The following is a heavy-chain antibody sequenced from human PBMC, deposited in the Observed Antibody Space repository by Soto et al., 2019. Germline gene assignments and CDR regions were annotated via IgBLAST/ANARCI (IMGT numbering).Heavy chain of an antibody. D-gene: IGHD3-10*01. J-gene: IGHJ6*03. Sequence: GGSLRLSCAASGFTLSSYAMSWVRQAPGKGLEWVSGISGSDGSTYYADSVKGRFTISRDNSKNTLYLQMNSLRAEDTAVYYCASIYYYGSGSRPLPYYYYYYMDVWGKGTTVTVSS. CDR1: GFTLSSYA. V-gene: IGHV3-23*01. CDR3: ASIYYYGSGSRPLPYYYYYYMDV. CDR2: ISGSDGST.